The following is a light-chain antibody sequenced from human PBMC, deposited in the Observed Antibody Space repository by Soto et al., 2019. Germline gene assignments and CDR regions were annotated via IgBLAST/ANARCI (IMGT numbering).Light chain of an antibody. CDR2: DVT. CDR1: NXDVGTFYF. V-gene: IGLV2-11*01. CDR3: CSYAGSYTYV. Sequence: QSALTQPRSVSGSPGQSVTISCTGTNXDVGTFYFVSWYQQYPDKGPKLIIYDVTERPSGVPDRFSGSKSGNTASLTISGLQAEDEADYYCCSYAGSYTYVFGSGTKLTVL. J-gene: IGLJ1*01.